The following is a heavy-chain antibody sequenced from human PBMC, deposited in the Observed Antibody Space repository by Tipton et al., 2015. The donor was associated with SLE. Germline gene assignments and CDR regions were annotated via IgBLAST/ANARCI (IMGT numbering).Heavy chain of an antibody. Sequence: TLSLTCTVSGGSITSHYWSWIRQPPGKGLEWIGEIKHSGSTNYNPSLKSRVTISVDTSKNQFSLKVSSVTAADTAVYYCASPITLVRGVTKDYWGQGTLVTVSS. D-gene: IGHD3-10*01. CDR2: IKHSGST. J-gene: IGHJ4*02. CDR3: ASPITLVRGVTKDY. CDR1: GGSITSHY. V-gene: IGHV4-34*01.